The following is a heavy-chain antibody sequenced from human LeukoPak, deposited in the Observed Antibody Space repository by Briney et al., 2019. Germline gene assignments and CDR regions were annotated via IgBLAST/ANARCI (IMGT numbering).Heavy chain of an antibody. Sequence: GASVKVSCKASGYTFTNYYMHWVRQAPGQGLEWMGVFNPSGGSTSYAQKLQGRVTMTRDTSTSTAYMELSSLRSEDTAVYYCAGRIVVVPAALGQADGPYYYYMDVWGKGTTVTVSS. V-gene: IGHV1-46*01. J-gene: IGHJ6*03. CDR3: AGRIVVVPAALGQADGPYYYYMDV. D-gene: IGHD2-2*01. CDR1: GYTFTNYY. CDR2: FNPSGGST.